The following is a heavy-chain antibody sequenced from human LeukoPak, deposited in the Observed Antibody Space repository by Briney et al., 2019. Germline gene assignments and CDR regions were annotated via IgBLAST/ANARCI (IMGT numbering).Heavy chain of an antibody. CDR2: INPNSGGT. D-gene: IGHD2-15*01. J-gene: IGHJ4*02. CDR1: GYTFTGYY. Sequence: GASVKVSCKASGYTFTGYYMHWVRQAPGQGLEWMGWINPNSGGTNYAQKFQGRVTMTRDTSISTAYMELSRLGSDDTAVYYCARSPIVVVVAATLYYDSSASYYFDYWGQGTLVTVSS. V-gene: IGHV1-2*02. CDR3: ARSPIVVVVAATLYYDSSASYYFDY.